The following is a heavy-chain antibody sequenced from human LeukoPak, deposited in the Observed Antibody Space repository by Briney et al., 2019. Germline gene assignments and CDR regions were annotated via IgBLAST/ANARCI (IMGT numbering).Heavy chain of an antibody. D-gene: IGHD5-18*01. J-gene: IGHJ4*02. Sequence: PSETLSLTCAVYGGSFSGYYWSWIRQPPGKGLEWIGEINHSGSTNYNPSLKSRVTISVDTSKNQFSLKLSSVTAADTAVCYCARGAPKYRNWGQGTLVTVSS. CDR2: INHSGST. CDR3: ARGAPKYRN. V-gene: IGHV4-34*01. CDR1: GGSFSGYY.